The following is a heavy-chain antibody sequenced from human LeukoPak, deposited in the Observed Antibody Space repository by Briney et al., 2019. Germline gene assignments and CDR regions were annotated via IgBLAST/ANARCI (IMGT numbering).Heavy chain of an antibody. Sequence: GGSLRLSCAASGFTFSSYSMNWVRRAPGKGLEWVSYISSSSSTIYYADSVKGRFTISRDSAKNSLYLQMNSLRAEDTAVYYCAELGITMIGGVWGKGTTVTISS. V-gene: IGHV3-48*01. D-gene: IGHD3-10*02. CDR2: ISSSSSTI. CDR3: AELGITMIGGV. J-gene: IGHJ6*03. CDR1: GFTFSSYS.